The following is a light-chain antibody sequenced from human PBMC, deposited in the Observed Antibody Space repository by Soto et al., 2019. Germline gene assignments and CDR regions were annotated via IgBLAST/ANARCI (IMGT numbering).Light chain of an antibody. CDR2: GAS. CDR3: QQYGSSIT. Sequence: EIVMTQSPATLSVSPGERATLSCRASQSVSSNLAWYQQKPGQAPRLFIYGASTRATGIPARFSGSGSGTEFTLTISRLEPEDFAVYYCQQYGSSITFGQGTRLEIK. CDR1: QSVSSN. V-gene: IGKV3-15*01. J-gene: IGKJ5*01.